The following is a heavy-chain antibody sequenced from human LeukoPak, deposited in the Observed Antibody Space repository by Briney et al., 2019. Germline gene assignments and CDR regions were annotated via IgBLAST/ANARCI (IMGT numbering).Heavy chain of an antibody. CDR3: ARGPISGWSADY. CDR1: GLTFSSYD. J-gene: IGHJ4*02. Sequence: GGSLRLSCAVSGLTFSSYDMNWVRQAPGKGLEWVSYISNSGSMIYYADSVKGRFTLSRDNAKNSLYLQMNSLRDEDTAVYYCARGPISGWSADYWGQGTLVTVSS. V-gene: IGHV3-48*02. CDR2: ISNSGSMI. D-gene: IGHD6-19*01.